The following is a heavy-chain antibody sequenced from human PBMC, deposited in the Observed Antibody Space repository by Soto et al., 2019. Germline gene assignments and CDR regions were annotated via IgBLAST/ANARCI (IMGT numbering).Heavy chain of an antibody. CDR1: GFTFSNAW. CDR2: IKSKTDGGTT. V-gene: IGHV3-15*01. Sequence: PGGSLRLCCAASGFTFSNAWMSWVRQAPGKGLEWVGRIKSKTDGGTTDYAAPVKGRFTISRDDSKNTLYLQMNSLKTEDTAVYYCRIYNWNDEYYYGMDVWGQGTTVTVSS. D-gene: IGHD1-1*01. J-gene: IGHJ6*02. CDR3: RIYNWNDEYYYGMDV.